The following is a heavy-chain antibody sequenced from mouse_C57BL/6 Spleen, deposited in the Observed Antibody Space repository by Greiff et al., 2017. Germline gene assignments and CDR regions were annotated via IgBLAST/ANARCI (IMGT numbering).Heavy chain of an antibody. V-gene: IGHV1-82*01. CDR2: IYPGDGDT. CDR1: GYAFSSSW. CDR3: ARGNYGNFSYWYFDV. J-gene: IGHJ1*03. D-gene: IGHD2-1*01. Sequence: VQLQQSGPELVKPGASVKISCKASGYAFSSSWMNWVKQRPGKGLEWIGRIYPGDGDTNYNGKFKGKATLTADKSSSTAYMQLSSLTSEDSAVYFCARGNYGNFSYWYFDVWGTGTTVTVSS.